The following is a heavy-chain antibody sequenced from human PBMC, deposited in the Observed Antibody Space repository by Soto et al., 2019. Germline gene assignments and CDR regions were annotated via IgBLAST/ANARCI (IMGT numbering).Heavy chain of an antibody. CDR1: GFTFSSYS. J-gene: IGHJ5*02. CDR3: ARGISVLRFLERTVEWFDP. D-gene: IGHD3-3*01. V-gene: IGHV3-21*01. CDR2: ISSSSSYI. Sequence: PGGSLRLSCAASGFTFSSYSMNWVRQAAGKGLEWVSSISSSSSYIYYADSVKGRFTISRDNAKNSLYLQMNSLRAEDTAVYYCARGISVLRFLERTVEWFDPWGQGTLVTAPQ.